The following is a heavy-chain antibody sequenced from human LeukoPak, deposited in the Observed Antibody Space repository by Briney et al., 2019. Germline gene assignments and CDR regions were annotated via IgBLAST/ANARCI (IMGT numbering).Heavy chain of an antibody. Sequence: ASVKVSCKASGGTFSSYAISWVRQAPGQGLEWMGGIIPIFGTANYAQKFQGRVTITADKSTSTAYMELSSLRSEDTAVYYCASSPQGYSSSYFDYWGQGTLVTVSS. CDR2: IIPIFGTA. D-gene: IGHD6-6*01. CDR3: ASSPQGYSSSYFDY. V-gene: IGHV1-69*06. J-gene: IGHJ4*02. CDR1: GGTFSSYA.